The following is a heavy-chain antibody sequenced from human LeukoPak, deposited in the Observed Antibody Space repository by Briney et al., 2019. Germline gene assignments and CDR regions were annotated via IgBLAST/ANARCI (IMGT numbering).Heavy chain of an antibody. V-gene: IGHV3-13*01. J-gene: IGHJ5*02. D-gene: IGHD2-15*01. CDR2: IDTSGDT. Sequence: GGSLRLSCAASGFTFSNNDMHWVRQGPGKGLEWASAIDTSGDTYYPGSVKGRFTISRDNAKNSLYLQMNSLRAEDTAVYYCAREQEIRVYCSGGSCERSVNWFDPWGQGTLVTVSS. CDR1: GFTFSNND. CDR3: AREQEIRVYCSGGSCERSVNWFDP.